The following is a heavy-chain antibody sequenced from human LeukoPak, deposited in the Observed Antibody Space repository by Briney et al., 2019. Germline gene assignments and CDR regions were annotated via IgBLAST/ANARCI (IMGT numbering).Heavy chain of an antibody. J-gene: IGHJ3*02. CDR1: GYSFTSYW. V-gene: IGHV5-51*01. CDR3: ARQMATISSRAFDI. D-gene: IGHD5-24*01. CDR2: IYPGDSDP. Sequence: GESLKISCKGSGYSFTSYWIGWVRQMHGKGLEWMGIIYPGDSDPRYSPSFQGQVTISADKSSSTAYLQWSSLKASDTAMYYCARQMATISSRAFDIWGQGTMVTVSS.